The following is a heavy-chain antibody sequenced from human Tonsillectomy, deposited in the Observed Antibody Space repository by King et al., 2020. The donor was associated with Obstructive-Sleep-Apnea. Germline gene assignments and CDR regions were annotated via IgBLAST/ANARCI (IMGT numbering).Heavy chain of an antibody. CDR3: TRLREGTVITQPLDH. D-gene: IGHD4-23*01. V-gene: IGHV3-73*01. CDR1: GFTFSGSA. J-gene: IGHJ4*02. Sequence: VQLVESGGGLVQPGGSLKLSCAASGFTFSGSAIHWVRQASGKGLEWLGRIRTKATNYAPAYAASVEGRFTVSRDDLKNMAYLQMNSLKTEDTAPYYCTRLREGTVITQPLDHWGRGTLVTVSS. CDR2: IRTKATNYAP.